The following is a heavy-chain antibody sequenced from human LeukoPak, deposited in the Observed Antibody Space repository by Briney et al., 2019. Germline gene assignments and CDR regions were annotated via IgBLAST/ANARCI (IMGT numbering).Heavy chain of an antibody. J-gene: IGHJ2*01. D-gene: IGHD7-27*01. V-gene: IGHV5-51*01. CDR1: GYSFTSYW. Sequence: GESLKISCKGSGYSFTSYWIGWVRQRPGKGLEWMWVIYPGDSDTRYSPSFQGHVTISADESAGTAYLQWSSLKASDTAMYYCARRYGTGDHLWYFDLWGRGTLVTVSS. CDR2: IYPGDSDT. CDR3: ARRYGTGDHLWYFDL.